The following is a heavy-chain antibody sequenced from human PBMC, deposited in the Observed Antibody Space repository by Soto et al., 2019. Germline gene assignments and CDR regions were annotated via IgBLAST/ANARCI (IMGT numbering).Heavy chain of an antibody. CDR1: GGSISSGDYY. V-gene: IGHV4-30-4*01. D-gene: IGHD3-22*01. CDR3: ARVSTDDSSGYYCDY. CDR2: IYYSGST. Sequence: KASETLSLTCTVSGGSISSGDYYWSWIRQPPGKGLEWIGYIYYSGSTYYNPSLKSRVTISVDPSKNQFSLKLSSVTAADTAVYSCARVSTDDSSGYYCDYWGQGTLVTVSS. J-gene: IGHJ4*02.